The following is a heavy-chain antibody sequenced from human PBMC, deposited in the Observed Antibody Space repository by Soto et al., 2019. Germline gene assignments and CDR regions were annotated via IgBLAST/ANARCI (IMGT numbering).Heavy chain of an antibody. CDR1: GFTFSSYG. D-gene: IGHD3-9*01. Sequence: GGSLILSCAASGFTFSSYGMHWVRQAPGKGLEWVAVIWYDGSNKYYADSVKGRFTISRDNSKNTLYLQMNSLRAEDTAVYYCARETPYYDILTGYYARYFDYWGQGTLVTVSS. CDR2: IWYDGSNK. V-gene: IGHV3-33*01. CDR3: ARETPYYDILTGYYARYFDY. J-gene: IGHJ4*02.